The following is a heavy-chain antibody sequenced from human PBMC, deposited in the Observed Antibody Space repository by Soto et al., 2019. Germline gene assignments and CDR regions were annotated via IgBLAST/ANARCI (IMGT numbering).Heavy chain of an antibody. J-gene: IGHJ6*02. V-gene: IGHV1-69*02. CDR1: GGTFSSYT. Sequence: QVQLVQSGAEVKKPGSSVKVSCKASGGTFSSYTISWVRQAPGQGLEWMGRIIAILGIANYAQKFQGRVTITADKSTSTAYMELSSLRSEDTAVYYCARSPNYDILTGYYPYYYGMDVWGQGTTVTVSS. CDR2: IIAILGIA. CDR3: ARSPNYDILTGYYPYYYGMDV. D-gene: IGHD3-9*01.